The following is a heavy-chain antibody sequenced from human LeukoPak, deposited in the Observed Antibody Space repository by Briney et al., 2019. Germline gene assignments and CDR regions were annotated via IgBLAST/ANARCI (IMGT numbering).Heavy chain of an antibody. CDR3: ASPSSGYFPWSLDY. CDR1: GGSISSYY. Sequence: SETLSLTCTVSGGSISSYYWSWIRQPPGKGLEWIGYIYYSGSTNYNPSLKSRVTISVDTSKNQFSLKLSSVTAADTAVYYCASPSSGYFPWSLDYWGQGTLVTVSP. V-gene: IGHV4-59*08. J-gene: IGHJ4*02. D-gene: IGHD3-22*01. CDR2: IYYSGST.